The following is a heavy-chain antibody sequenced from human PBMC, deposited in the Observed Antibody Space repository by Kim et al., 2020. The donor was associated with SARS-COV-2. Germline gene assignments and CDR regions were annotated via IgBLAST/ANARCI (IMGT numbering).Heavy chain of an antibody. CDR1: GYTFTSYG. Sequence: ASVKVSCKASGYTFTSYGISWVRQAPGQGLEWMGWISAYNGNTNYAQKLQGRVTMTTDTSTSTAYMELRSLRSDDTAVYYCARDRPELRFLEWYSYGMDVWGQGTTVTVSS. J-gene: IGHJ6*02. V-gene: IGHV1-18*04. CDR2: ISAYNGNT. D-gene: IGHD3-3*01. CDR3: ARDRPELRFLEWYSYGMDV.